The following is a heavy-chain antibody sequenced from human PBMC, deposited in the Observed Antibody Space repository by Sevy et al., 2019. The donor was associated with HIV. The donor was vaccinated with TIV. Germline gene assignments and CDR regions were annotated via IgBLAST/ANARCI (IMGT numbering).Heavy chain of an antibody. CDR2: IRSKAYGGTT. CDR1: GFTFGDYA. Sequence: GGSLRLSCTASGFTFGDYAMSWFRQAPGKGLEWVGCIRSKAYGGTTEYAASVKGRFTISRDDSKSIAYLQMNSLQDDDTAVYYCSRARIAVAAHFDYWGQGTLVTVSS. J-gene: IGHJ4*02. D-gene: IGHD6-19*01. CDR3: SRARIAVAAHFDY. V-gene: IGHV3-49*03.